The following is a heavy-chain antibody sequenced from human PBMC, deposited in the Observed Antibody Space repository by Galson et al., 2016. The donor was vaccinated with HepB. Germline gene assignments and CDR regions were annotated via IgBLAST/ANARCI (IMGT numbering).Heavy chain of an antibody. CDR1: GYTFTSYG. D-gene: IGHD2-15*01. Sequence: SVKVSCKASGYTFTSYGITWVRQAPGQGLEWMGWISTYSGNTTSAQKLQGRVTMTTDTSTSTAYMELRSLRSDDTAVYYCARNQPDCSGGSCYPAHFDYWGQGTLVTVSS. CDR3: ARNQPDCSGGSCYPAHFDY. J-gene: IGHJ4*02. V-gene: IGHV1-18*04. CDR2: ISTYSGNT.